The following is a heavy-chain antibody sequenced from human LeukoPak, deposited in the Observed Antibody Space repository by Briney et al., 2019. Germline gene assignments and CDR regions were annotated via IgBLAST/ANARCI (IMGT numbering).Heavy chain of an antibody. V-gene: IGHV1-2*02. J-gene: IGHJ4*02. CDR3: ARRNTIFGVVHFDY. CDR2: INPNSGGT. D-gene: IGHD3-3*01. Sequence: ASVKVSCKTSGYTFTGYYIHWVRLAPGQGLEWMGCINPNSGGTNYAQKFQGRVTMTRDTSIRTAYMELTRLRSDDTAVYYCARRNTIFGVVHFDYWGQGSLVTVSS. CDR1: GYTFTGYY.